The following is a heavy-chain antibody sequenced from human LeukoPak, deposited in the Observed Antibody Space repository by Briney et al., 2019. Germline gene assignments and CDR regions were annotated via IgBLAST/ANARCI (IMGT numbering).Heavy chain of an antibody. CDR2: INSDGINT. CDR3: ARDLGQYYDTSDSWFDP. V-gene: IGHV3-74*01. Sequence: GGSLRLSCAASGFTFSNYWMHWVHQAPGKGLVWVSRINSDGINTSYADSVKGRFTISRDNAKNTLNLQMNSLRAEDTAVYYCARDLGQYYDTSDSWFDPWGQGTLVTVSS. D-gene: IGHD3-22*01. CDR1: GFTFSNYW. J-gene: IGHJ5*02.